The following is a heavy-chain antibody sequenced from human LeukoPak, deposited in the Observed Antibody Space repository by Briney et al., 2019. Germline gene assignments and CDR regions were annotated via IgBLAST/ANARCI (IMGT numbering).Heavy chain of an antibody. CDR3: ARGSIFGVVIPYYYMDV. CDR1: GGTFSSYA. D-gene: IGHD3-3*01. J-gene: IGHJ6*03. Sequence: SVKVSCKASGGTFSSYAISWGRQAPGQGLEWMGGTSPIFGTARYAQKLQGKVTITTDKSTSTAYMELSSLRSEDTAVYYCARGSIFGVVIPYYYMDVWGKGTTVSVSS. CDR2: TSPIFGTA. V-gene: IGHV1-69*05.